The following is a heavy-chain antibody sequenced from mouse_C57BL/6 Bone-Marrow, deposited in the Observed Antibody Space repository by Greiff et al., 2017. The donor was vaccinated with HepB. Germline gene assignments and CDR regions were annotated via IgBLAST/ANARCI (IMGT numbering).Heavy chain of an antibody. CDR3: ARMAYYYGSSYFDD. CDR1: GFSLSTFGMG. D-gene: IGHD1-1*01. CDR2: IWWDDDK. V-gene: IGHV8-8*01. J-gene: IGHJ2*01. Sequence: QVTLKVCGPGILQPSQTLSLTCSFSGFSLSTFGMGVGWIRQPSGKGLEWLAHIWWDDDKYYNPALKSRLTISKDTSKNQVFLKIANVDTADTATYYCARMAYYYGSSYFDDWGQGTTLTVSS.